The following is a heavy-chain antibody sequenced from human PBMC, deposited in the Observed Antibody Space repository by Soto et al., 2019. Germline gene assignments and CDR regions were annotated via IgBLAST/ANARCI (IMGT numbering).Heavy chain of an antibody. D-gene: IGHD3-9*01. Sequence: SVKVSCKASGGTFSSYAISWVRQAPGQGLEWMGGIIPIFGTANYAQKFQGRVTITADNSKNMLYLQMNSLRAEDTAVYYCAKVRRDFAWLSELDYFDYWGQGTPVTVSS. J-gene: IGHJ4*02. CDR1: GGTFSSYA. CDR2: IIPIFGTA. V-gene: IGHV1-69*06. CDR3: AKVRRDFAWLSELDYFDY.